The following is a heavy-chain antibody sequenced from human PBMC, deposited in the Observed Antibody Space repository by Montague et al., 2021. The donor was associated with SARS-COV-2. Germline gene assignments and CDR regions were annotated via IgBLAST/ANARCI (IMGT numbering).Heavy chain of an antibody. CDR3: ARQGSGSYYNWFDP. D-gene: IGHD1-26*01. J-gene: IGHJ5*02. V-gene: IGHV4-39*01. Sequence: SETLSLTCTVPGGPISSSSYYWGWIRQPPGKGLEWIGSIYYSGSTYYNPSLKSRVTISVDTSKNQFSLKLSSVTAADTAVYYCARQGSGSYYNWFDPWGQGTLVTVSS. CDR2: IYYSGST. CDR1: GGPISSSSYY.